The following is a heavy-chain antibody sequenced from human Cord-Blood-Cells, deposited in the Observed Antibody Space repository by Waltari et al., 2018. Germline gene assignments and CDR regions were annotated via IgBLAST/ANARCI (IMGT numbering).Heavy chain of an antibody. CDR1: GFTFRSYE. CDR2: ISSSGSTI. D-gene: IGHD3-10*01. CDR3: ATGIPGY. J-gene: IGHJ4*02. Sequence: EVQLVESGGGLVQHGVSLRLSCAASGFTFRSYEMNWVRQAPGKGMEWVLYISSSGSTIYYADSVKGRFTSSRDNAKNSLYLQMNSLRAEDTAVYYCATGIPGYWGQGTLVTVSS. V-gene: IGHV3-48*03.